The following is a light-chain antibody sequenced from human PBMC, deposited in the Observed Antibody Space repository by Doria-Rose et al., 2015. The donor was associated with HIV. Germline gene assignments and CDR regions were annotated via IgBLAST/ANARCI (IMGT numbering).Light chain of an antibody. V-gene: IGKV3-20*01. Sequence: EIVLTQSPGTLSLSPGERATLSCRASQRVKSSYLAWYQQKPGQAPRLLIYDASTRDTGIPDRFSGSGSGTDFTLTISRLEPEDVAVYCCQQYGTSRGTFGQGTRLEIK. CDR2: DAS. CDR1: QRVKSSY. J-gene: IGKJ5*01. CDR3: QQYGTSRGT.